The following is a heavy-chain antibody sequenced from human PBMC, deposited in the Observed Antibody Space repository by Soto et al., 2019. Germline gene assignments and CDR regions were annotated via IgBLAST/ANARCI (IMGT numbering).Heavy chain of an antibody. Sequence: KTSETLSLTCTVSGGSISSGDYYWSWIRQPPGKGLEWIGYIYYSGSTYYNPSLKSRVTISVDTSKNQFSLKLSSVPAADTAVYYCARGXGNCSGGSCYSGDWFDPWGQGTLVTVSS. CDR2: IYYSGST. D-gene: IGHD2-15*01. J-gene: IGHJ5*02. V-gene: IGHV4-30-4*01. CDR1: GGSISSGDYY. CDR3: ARGXGNCSGGSCYSGDWFDP.